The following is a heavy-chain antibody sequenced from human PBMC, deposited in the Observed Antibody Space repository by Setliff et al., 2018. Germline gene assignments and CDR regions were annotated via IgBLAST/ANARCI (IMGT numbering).Heavy chain of an antibody. V-gene: IGHV3-30*07. J-gene: IGHJ4*02. CDR3: ARAHPHDFGEYVDY. CDR2: ISYDGINK. CDR1: GFTFNSYA. Sequence: PGGSLRLSCAASGFTFNSYAMHWVRQAPGKGLEWLAVISYDGINKYYADSVRGRFTISRDNSRNTLYLQMSSLRGEDTAVYYCARAHPHDFGEYVDYWGQGTLVTVSS. D-gene: IGHD3-10*01.